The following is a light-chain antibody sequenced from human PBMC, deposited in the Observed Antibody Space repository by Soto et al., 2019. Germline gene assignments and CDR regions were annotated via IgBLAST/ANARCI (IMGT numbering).Light chain of an antibody. Sequence: QSAVAQPASVSGSPGQSITISCTGTSSDVGGYNYVSWYQQHPGKAPKLIIYDVSNRPSGVSNRFSGSKSGNTASLTISGLQAEDEADYYCSSSTSSSTRVFGTGTKVTV. J-gene: IGLJ1*01. CDR1: SSDVGGYNY. V-gene: IGLV2-14*01. CDR3: SSSTSSSTRV. CDR2: DVS.